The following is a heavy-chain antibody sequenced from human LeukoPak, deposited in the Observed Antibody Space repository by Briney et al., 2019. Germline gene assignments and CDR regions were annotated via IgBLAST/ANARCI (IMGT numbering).Heavy chain of an antibody. D-gene: IGHD3-9*01. J-gene: IGHJ4*02. CDR3: ARAPGPDWRKLDY. V-gene: IGHV3-48*04. CDR2: ISSTSSTI. Sequence: GGSLRLSCAASGFTFSSYSMNWVRQAPGKGLEWVSYISSTSSTIYYADSVKGRFTISRDNAKNSLYLQMNSLRAEDTAVYYCARAPGPDWRKLDYWGQGTLVTVSS. CDR1: GFTFSSYS.